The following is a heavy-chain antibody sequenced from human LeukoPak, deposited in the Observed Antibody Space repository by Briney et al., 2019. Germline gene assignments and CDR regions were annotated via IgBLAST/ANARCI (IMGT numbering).Heavy chain of an antibody. CDR2: INHSGGT. CDR3: ARDRYSSGWDPHFDY. V-gene: IGHV4-34*01. J-gene: IGHJ4*02. D-gene: IGHD6-19*01. CDR1: GGSFSGYY. Sequence: SETLSLTCTVYGGSFSGYYWSWIRQPPGKGLEWIGEINHSGGTNYNPSLKSRVTISVDTSKNQFSLKLSSVTAADTAVYYCARDRYSSGWDPHFDYWGQGTLVTVSS.